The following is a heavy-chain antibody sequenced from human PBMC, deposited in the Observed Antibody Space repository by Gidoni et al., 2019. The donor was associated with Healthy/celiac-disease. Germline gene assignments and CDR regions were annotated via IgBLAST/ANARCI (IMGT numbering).Heavy chain of an antibody. CDR3: ARGYKATTGVDGMDV. J-gene: IGHJ6*02. D-gene: IGHD1-26*01. V-gene: IGHV3-21*01. Sequence: EVQLVESGGGLVKPGGSLRLSCAASGFTFSSYSMNWVRQAPGKGLEWVSSISSSSSYIYYADSVKGRFTISRDNAKNSLYLQMNSLRAEDTAVYYCARGYKATTGVDGMDVWGQGTTVTVSS. CDR2: ISSSSSYI. CDR1: GFTFSSYS.